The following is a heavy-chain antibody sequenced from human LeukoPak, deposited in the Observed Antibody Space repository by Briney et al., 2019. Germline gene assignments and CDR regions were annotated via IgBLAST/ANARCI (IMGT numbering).Heavy chain of an antibody. J-gene: IGHJ4*02. Sequence: GGSLRLSCAASGFTFSSYSMNWVRQAPGKGLEWVSSISSSSSYIYYADSVKGRFTISRDNAKNSLYLQMNSLRAEDTAVYYCARDLNFAAMANKHDYWGQGTLVTVSS. CDR3: ARDLNFAAMANKHDY. D-gene: IGHD5-18*01. V-gene: IGHV3-21*01. CDR2: ISSSSSYI. CDR1: GFTFSSYS.